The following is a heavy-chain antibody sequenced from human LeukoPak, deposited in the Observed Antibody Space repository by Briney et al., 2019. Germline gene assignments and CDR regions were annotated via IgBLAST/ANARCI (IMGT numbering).Heavy chain of an antibody. CDR1: GYTFTIYD. CDR2: LNPDSGDT. CDR3: ARGVRSSWSGDEYFQY. J-gene: IGHJ1*01. D-gene: IGHD6-13*01. Sequence: GASVKVSRKASGYTFTIYDINWVRQATGQGPEWMGWLNPDSGDTGYAQKFQGRVTITRDTSISTAYMELTSLRSEDTAVYYCARGVRSSWSGDEYFQYWGQGTLVTVSS. V-gene: IGHV1-8*03.